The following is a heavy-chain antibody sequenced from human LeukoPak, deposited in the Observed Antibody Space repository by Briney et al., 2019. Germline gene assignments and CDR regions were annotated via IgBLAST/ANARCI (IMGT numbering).Heavy chain of an antibody. CDR2: INHSGST. CDR3: ARFVVLMVYAPDYFDY. D-gene: IGHD2-8*01. CDR1: GGSFSGYY. V-gene: IGHV4-34*01. Sequence: SETLSLTCAVYGGSFSGYYWSWIRQPPGKGLEWIGEINHSGSTNYNPSLKSRVTISVDTSKNQFSLKLSSVTAADTAVYYCARFVVLMVYAPDYFDYWGQGTLVTVSS. J-gene: IGHJ4*02.